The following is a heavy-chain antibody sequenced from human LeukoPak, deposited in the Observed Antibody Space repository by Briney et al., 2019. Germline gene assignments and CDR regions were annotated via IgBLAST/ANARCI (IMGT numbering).Heavy chain of an antibody. D-gene: IGHD2-21*01. V-gene: IGHV3-15*01. CDR1: GFTFTYTW. J-gene: IGHJ4*02. Sequence: GGSLRLSCAASGFTFTYTWMNWVRQAPGKGLEWVGRIKDKTDGGATDYAAPVKGRFTISRDDSKNTLYLQMNSLKTEDTAVYYCTAHHSESCLGYWGQGTLVTVSS. CDR2: IKDKTDGGAT. CDR3: TAHHSESCLGY.